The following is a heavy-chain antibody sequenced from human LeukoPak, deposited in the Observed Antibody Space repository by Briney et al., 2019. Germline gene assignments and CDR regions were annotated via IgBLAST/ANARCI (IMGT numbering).Heavy chain of an antibody. D-gene: IGHD3-16*01. Sequence: PGRSLRLSCAASGFTFSSYGMHWVRQAPGKGLEWVAVISYDGSNKYYADSVKGRFTISRDNSKNTLYLQMNSLRAEDTAVYYCANYYGNWGQGTLVTVSS. CDR3: ANYYGN. CDR1: GFTFSSYG. V-gene: IGHV3-30*18. CDR2: ISYDGSNK. J-gene: IGHJ4*02.